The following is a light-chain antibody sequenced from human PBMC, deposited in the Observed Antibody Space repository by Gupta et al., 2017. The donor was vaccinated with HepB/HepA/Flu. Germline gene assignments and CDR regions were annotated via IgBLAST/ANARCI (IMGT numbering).Light chain of an antibody. CDR1: QSVLYSSKNKDY. V-gene: IGKV4-1*01. J-gene: IGKJ5*01. Sequence: DIVMTQSPDPLAVSLGERATLNCKSSQSVLYSSKNKDYLAWYQQKPGQPPKLLLYWASTRESGVPDRFSGSGSGTDFTLTISSLHAEDVAVYYCQQDDTTPITFGQGTRLEIK. CDR3: QQDDTTPIT. CDR2: WAS.